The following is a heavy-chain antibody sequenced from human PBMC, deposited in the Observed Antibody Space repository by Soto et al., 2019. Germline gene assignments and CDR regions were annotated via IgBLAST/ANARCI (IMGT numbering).Heavy chain of an antibody. CDR3: ARGVGSGSYYNHYNWFDP. V-gene: IGHV1-18*01. Sequence: QVQLVQSGGEVKKPGASVKVSCKASGYTFTNYGISWVRQAPGQGLEWMGWINVYNGNTKYAQKVQGRVTMTTDTFTSTAYLELTSLRSDDTAVYYCARGVGSGSYYNHYNWFDPWGQGTLVTVSS. D-gene: IGHD3-10*01. J-gene: IGHJ5*02. CDR2: INVYNGNT. CDR1: GYTFTNYG.